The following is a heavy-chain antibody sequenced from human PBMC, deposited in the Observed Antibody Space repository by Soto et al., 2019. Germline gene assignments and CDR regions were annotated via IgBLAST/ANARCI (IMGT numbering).Heavy chain of an antibody. V-gene: IGHV4-34*01. CDR2: INHSGST. J-gene: IGHJ5*02. D-gene: IGHD2-15*01. CDR3: ATRDCCSGRSCYELYWFDT. CDR1: GGSFRGYY. Sequence: SETLSLTYAVYGGSFRGYYCSCIRQPPGKGLEWIGEINHSGSTNYNPSLKSRVTISVDTSKNQFSLKLSSVTAADTAVYYCATRDCCSGRSCYELYWFDTRGQGTLVT.